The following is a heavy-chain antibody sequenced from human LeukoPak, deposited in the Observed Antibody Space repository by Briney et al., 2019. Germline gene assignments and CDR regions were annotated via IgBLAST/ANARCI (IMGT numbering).Heavy chain of an antibody. V-gene: IGHV3-49*03. CDR3: TRDPVGATHFWYFDY. J-gene: IGHJ4*02. D-gene: IGHD1-26*01. CDR1: GFTFGDYA. Sequence: PGGSLRLSCTASGFTFGDYAMSWFRQAPGKGLEWVGFIRSKAYGGTTEYAASVKGRFTISRDDSKSIAYLQMNSLKTEDTAVYYCTRDPVGATHFWYFDYWGQGTLVTVSS. CDR2: IRSKAYGGTT.